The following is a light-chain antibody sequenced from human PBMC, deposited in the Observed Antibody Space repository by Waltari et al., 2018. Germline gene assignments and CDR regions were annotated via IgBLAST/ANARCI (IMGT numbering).Light chain of an antibody. J-gene: IGKJ1*01. Sequence: EVVLTQSPGTLSLSPGERATLFCRASQSISRYLVWYQQRPGQAPRLLIYGASIRAAGIPDRFSGSGSRTDFTLSISRLEPEDFAVYYCQNHERLPATFGQGTRVEIK. CDR3: QNHERLPAT. CDR2: GAS. CDR1: QSISRY. V-gene: IGKV3-20*01.